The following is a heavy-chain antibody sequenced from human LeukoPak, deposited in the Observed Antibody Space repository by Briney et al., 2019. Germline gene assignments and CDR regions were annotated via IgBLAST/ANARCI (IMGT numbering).Heavy chain of an antibody. Sequence: GGSLRLSCSASGFTFSSYAVHWVRQAPGKGLEYVSAISSNGGSTYYADSVKGRFTISRDNSKNTLYLQMSSLRAEDTAVYYCVKDRGITMVRGVIGYYGMDVWGKGTTVTVSS. V-gene: IGHV3-64D*06. J-gene: IGHJ6*04. CDR3: VKDRGITMVRGVIGYYGMDV. CDR2: ISSNGGST. D-gene: IGHD3-10*01. CDR1: GFTFSSYA.